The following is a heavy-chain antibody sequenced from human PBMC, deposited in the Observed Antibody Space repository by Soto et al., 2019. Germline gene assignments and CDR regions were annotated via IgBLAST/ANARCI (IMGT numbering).Heavy chain of an antibody. CDR2: IYWDDDK. Sequence: QITLKESGPTLVKPTQTLTLTCTFSGFSLSTSGVGVGWIRQPPGKALEWLALIYWDDDKRYSPSLKSRLTHTKDTSKNQVVLTMTNMDPVDTATYYCAHSLIGYYYDSSGSNWFDPWGQGTLVTVSS. CDR1: GFSLSTSGVG. CDR3: AHSLIGYYYDSSGSNWFDP. J-gene: IGHJ5*02. V-gene: IGHV2-5*02. D-gene: IGHD3-22*01.